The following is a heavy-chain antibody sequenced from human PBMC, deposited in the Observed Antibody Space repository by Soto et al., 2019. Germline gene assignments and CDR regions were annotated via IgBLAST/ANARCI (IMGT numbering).Heavy chain of an antibody. V-gene: IGHV3-30*18. CDR2: ISYDGSNK. J-gene: IGHJ6*02. Sequence: PGGSLRLSCADSGFTFSSYGMHWVRQAPGKGLEWVALISYDGSNKYYADSVKGRFTISRDNSKNTLYLQMNSLRAEDTAVYYCAKDAIVVVPAAKRSYGMDVWGQGTTVTVYS. CDR1: GFTFSSYG. D-gene: IGHD2-2*01. CDR3: AKDAIVVVPAAKRSYGMDV.